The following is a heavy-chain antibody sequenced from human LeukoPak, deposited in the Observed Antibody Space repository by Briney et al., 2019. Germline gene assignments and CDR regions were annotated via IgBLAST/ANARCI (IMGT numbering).Heavy chain of an antibody. CDR2: IIPTFGTA. J-gene: IGHJ5*02. CDR3: ARGITMVRGVIINWFDP. V-gene: IGHV1-69*01. D-gene: IGHD3-10*01. Sequence: ASVKVSCKASGGTFSSYAISWVRQAPGQGLEWMGGIIPTFGTANYAQKFQGRVTITADESTSTAYMELSSLRSEDTAVYYCARGITMVRGVIINWFDPWGQGTLVTVSS. CDR1: GGTFSSYA.